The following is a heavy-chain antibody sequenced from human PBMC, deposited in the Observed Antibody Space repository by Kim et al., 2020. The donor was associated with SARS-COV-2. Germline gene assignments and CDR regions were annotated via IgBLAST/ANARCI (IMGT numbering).Heavy chain of an antibody. V-gene: IGHV3-20*04. D-gene: IGHD6-13*01. Sequence: GGSLRLSCVASGFTFDDYGMTWVRQAPGKGLEWVSGINWIGGNTVYADSVKGRFTIPRDNAKNSLYLQMNSLRADDTALYYCTRSADPGIAAAGDYWGQG. CDR2: INWIGGNT. CDR1: GFTFDDYG. CDR3: TRSADPGIAAAGDY. J-gene: IGHJ4*02.